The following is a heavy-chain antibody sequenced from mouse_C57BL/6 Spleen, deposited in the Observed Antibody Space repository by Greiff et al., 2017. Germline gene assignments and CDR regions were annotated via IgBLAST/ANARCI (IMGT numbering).Heavy chain of an antibody. Sequence: EVKLMESGGGLVKPGGSLKLSCAASGFTFSSYAMSWVRQTPEKRLEWVATISDGGSYTYYPDNVKGRFTISRDNAKNNLYLQMSHLKSEDTAMYYCARSLPTAYYFDYWGQGTTLTVSS. CDR1: GFTFSSYA. J-gene: IGHJ2*01. D-gene: IGHD1-2*01. CDR3: ARSLPTAYYFDY. V-gene: IGHV5-4*03. CDR2: ISDGGSYT.